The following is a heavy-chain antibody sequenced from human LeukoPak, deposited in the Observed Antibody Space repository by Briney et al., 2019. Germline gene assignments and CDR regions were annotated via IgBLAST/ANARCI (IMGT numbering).Heavy chain of an antibody. CDR1: GFTFSSYS. D-gene: IGHD1-1*01. Sequence: PGGSLRLSCAASGFTFSSYSMNWVRQPPGKGLEWIGEINHSGSTNYNPSLKSRVTISVDTSKNQFSLKLSSVTAADTAVYYCARGRQTEIGRAFDIWGQGTMVTVSS. V-gene: IGHV4-34*01. CDR2: INHSGST. J-gene: IGHJ3*02. CDR3: ARGRQTEIGRAFDI.